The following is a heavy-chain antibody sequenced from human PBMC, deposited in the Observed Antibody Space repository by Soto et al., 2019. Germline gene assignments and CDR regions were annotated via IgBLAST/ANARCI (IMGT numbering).Heavy chain of an antibody. CDR2: INPNNGGT. D-gene: IGHD6-6*01. V-gene: IGHV1-2*02. J-gene: IGHJ4*02. CDR3: ARSYSSSSFLLDY. Sequence: ASVKVSCKATGYTFTAYHVHWVRQAPGQGLEWMGCINPNNGGTNYAQKFQGRVTRDTSISTAYLELSSLRSDDTALYYCARSYSSSSFLLDYWGQGTLVTVSS. CDR1: GYTFTAYH.